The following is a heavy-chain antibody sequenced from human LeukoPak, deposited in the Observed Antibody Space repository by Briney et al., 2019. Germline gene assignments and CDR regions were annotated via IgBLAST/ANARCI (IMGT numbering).Heavy chain of an antibody. D-gene: IGHD3-3*01. CDR1: GYTFTSYG. CDR2: ISAYNGNT. J-gene: IGHJ3*02. Sequence: GASVKVSCKASGYTFTSYGISWVRQAPGQGLEWMGWISAYNGNTNYAQKLQGRVTMTTDTSTSTAYMELRSLRSDDTAVYYCARDRPPLRFLEWLDAFDIWGQGTMVTVSS. CDR3: ARDRPPLRFLEWLDAFDI. V-gene: IGHV1-18*01.